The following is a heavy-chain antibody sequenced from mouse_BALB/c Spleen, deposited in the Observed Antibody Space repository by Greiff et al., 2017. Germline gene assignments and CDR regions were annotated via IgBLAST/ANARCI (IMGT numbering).Heavy chain of an antibody. CDR1: GFNIKDTY. CDR2: IDPANGNT. CDR3: ARGHYYGSSYYAMDY. J-gene: IGHJ4*01. Sequence: EVKLQQSGAELVKPGASVKLSCTASGFNIKDTYMHWVKQRPEQGLEWIGRIDPANGNTKYDPKFQGKATITADTSSNTAYLQLSSLTSEDTAVYYCARGHYYGSSYYAMDYWGQGTSVTVSS. V-gene: IGHV14-3*02. D-gene: IGHD1-1*01.